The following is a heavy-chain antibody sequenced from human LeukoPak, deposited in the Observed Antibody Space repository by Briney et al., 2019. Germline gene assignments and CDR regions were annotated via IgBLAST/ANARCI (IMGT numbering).Heavy chain of an antibody. V-gene: IGHV3-23*01. J-gene: IGHJ4*02. D-gene: IGHD5-18*01. CDR3: AKDLLPGYSYGSGY. CDR1: GFTFSSYG. CDR2: ISGGGIRT. Sequence: GGSLRLSCAASGFTFSSYGMAWVRQAPRKGLEWVSDISGGGIRTDYADSVKGRFTISRDNSKNTLYLQMNSLRAEDTAVYYCAKDLLPGYSYGSGYWGQGTLVTVSS.